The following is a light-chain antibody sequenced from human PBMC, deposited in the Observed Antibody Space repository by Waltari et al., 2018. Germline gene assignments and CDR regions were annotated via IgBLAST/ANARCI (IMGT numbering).Light chain of an antibody. CDR3: AAWDDSPNGHWV. V-gene: IGLV1-44*01. CDR2: RND. Sequence: QSVLTQPPSASGTPGQRVTISCSGRASNIGGNVVNWYQQFPGKAPKLVIYRNDQRPSGLPDRFSGSKSCTSASLAISGLQSEDEADYYCAAWDDSPNGHWVFGGGTKVTVL. J-gene: IGLJ3*02. CDR1: ASNIGGNV.